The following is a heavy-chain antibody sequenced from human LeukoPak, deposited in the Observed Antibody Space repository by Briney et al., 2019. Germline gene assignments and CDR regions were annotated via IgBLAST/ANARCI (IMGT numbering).Heavy chain of an antibody. CDR3: ARTIAVGNWFDP. D-gene: IGHD6-19*01. CDR1: GFTFSSYW. V-gene: IGHV3-21*01. CDR2: ISSSSSYI. Sequence: PGGSLRLSCAASGFTFSSYWMHWVRQAPGKGLEWVSSISSSSSYIYYADSVKGRFTISRDNAKNSLYLQMNSLRAEDTAVYYCARTIAVGNWFDPWGQGTLVTVSS. J-gene: IGHJ5*02.